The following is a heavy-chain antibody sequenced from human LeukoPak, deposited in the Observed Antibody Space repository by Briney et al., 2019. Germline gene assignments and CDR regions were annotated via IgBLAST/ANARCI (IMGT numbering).Heavy chain of an antibody. J-gene: IGHJ6*04. V-gene: IGHV4-34*01. CDR2: INHSGST. CDR1: GGSFSGYY. D-gene: IGHD2-15*01. Sequence: SETLSLTCAVYGGSFSGYYWSWIRQPPGKGLEWIGEINHSGSTNYNPSLKSRVTISVDTSKNQFSPKLSSVTAADTAVYYCARGVRNCSGGSCSSTGSYYYYGMDVWGKGTTVTVSS. CDR3: ARGVRNCSGGSCSSTGSYYYYGMDV.